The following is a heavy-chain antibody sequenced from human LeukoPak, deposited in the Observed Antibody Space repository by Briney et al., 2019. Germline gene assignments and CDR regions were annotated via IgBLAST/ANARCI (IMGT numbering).Heavy chain of an antibody. CDR2: IYYSGST. D-gene: IGHD2-15*01. CDR1: GGSISGSSYY. Sequence: SETLSLTCTVSGGSISGSSYYWGWIRQPPGKGLEWIGYIYYSGSTNYNPSLKSRVTISVDTSKNQFSLKLSSVTAADTAVYYCARGRYCSGGSCYSRWFDPWGQGTMVTVSS. J-gene: IGHJ3*01. V-gene: IGHV4-61*05. CDR3: ARGRYCSGGSCYSRWFDP.